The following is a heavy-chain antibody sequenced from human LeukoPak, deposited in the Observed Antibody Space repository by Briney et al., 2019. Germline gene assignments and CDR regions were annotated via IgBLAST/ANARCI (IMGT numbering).Heavy chain of an antibody. CDR1: GFSFISYG. J-gene: IGHJ4*02. CDR3: AKRPSDYGDYVSYFDF. CDR2: ISDDGRSK. D-gene: IGHD4-17*01. Sequence: GGSLRLSCAASGFSFISYGMHWVRQAPSKGLEWVGVISDDGRSKDYADSVKGRFTISRDNSKDTLYLQMNGLRDEDTAVYYCAKRPSDYGDYVSYFDFWGQGTLVTVSS. V-gene: IGHV3-30*18.